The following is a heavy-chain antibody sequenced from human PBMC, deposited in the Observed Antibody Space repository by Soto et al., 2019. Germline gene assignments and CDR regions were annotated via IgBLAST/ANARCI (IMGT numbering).Heavy chain of an antibody. Sequence: QLQLQESGPGLMKPSETLSLTCTVSAGSITSISHYWGWIRQPPGKGLEWIGSIYYIGITYYNPSLKSRVTISVDTSKNQFSLKLSYVPSAETAVFYCTSNSYYYESSGYYWQWGQGTMVTVS. CDR3: TSNSYYYESSGYYWQ. D-gene: IGHD3-22*01. CDR2: IYYIGIT. J-gene: IGHJ3*01. V-gene: IGHV4-39*01. CDR1: AGSITSISHY.